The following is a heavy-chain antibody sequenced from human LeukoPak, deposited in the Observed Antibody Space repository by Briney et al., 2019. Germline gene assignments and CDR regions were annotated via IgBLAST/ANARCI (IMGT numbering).Heavy chain of an antibody. CDR3: ARCGVDSCYHSDDY. CDR2: ISGSSRYI. D-gene: IGHD2-15*01. V-gene: IGHV3-21*01. CDR1: GFAFSNHA. J-gene: IGHJ4*02. Sequence: PGGALRLSCGATGFAFSNHAMSWVRQATGERMDLVSSISGSSRYIYCADSVRGRFTISRDNAKSSLCLQMNSLRVEDTAVYYCARCGVDSCYHSDDYWGQGTLVSVSS.